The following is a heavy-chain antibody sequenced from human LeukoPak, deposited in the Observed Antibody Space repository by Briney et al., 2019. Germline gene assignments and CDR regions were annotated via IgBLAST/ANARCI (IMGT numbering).Heavy chain of an antibody. CDR3: AKGRGNSGIDYYYYMDV. CDR1: GGTFSSYA. D-gene: IGHD4-23*01. J-gene: IGHJ6*03. Sequence: ASVKVSCKASGGTFSSYAISWVRQAPGQGLEWMGGIIPIFGTANYAQKFQGSVTITTDESTSTAYMELSSLRSEDTAVYYCAKGRGNSGIDYYYYMDVWGKGTTVTVSS. CDR2: IIPIFGTA. V-gene: IGHV1-69*05.